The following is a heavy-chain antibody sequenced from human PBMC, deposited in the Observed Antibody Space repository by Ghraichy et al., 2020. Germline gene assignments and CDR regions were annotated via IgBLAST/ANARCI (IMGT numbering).Heavy chain of an antibody. CDR1: GFTFSSYG. V-gene: IGHV3-30*18. D-gene: IGHD3-3*01. CDR2: ISYDGSNK. J-gene: IGHJ4*02. CDR3: AKGPPVGIFGVVISPGDFDY. Sequence: GGSLRLSCAASGFTFSSYGMHWVRQAPGKGLEWVAVISYDGSNKYYADSVKGRFTISRDNSKNTLYLQMNSLRAEDTAVYYCAKGPPVGIFGVVISPGDFDYWGQGTLVTVSS.